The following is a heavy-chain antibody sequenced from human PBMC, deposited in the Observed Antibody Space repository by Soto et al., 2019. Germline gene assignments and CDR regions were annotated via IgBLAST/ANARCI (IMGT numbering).Heavy chain of an antibody. CDR1: GFTFSSFS. V-gene: IGHV3-23*01. Sequence: EVQLLESGGGLVQPGGSLRLSCAASGFTFSSFSLSWVRQAPGKGLEWVSGISGLGGSIYYADSVKGRFTSSRDNSKNTLYLQMNSLRAEDTAVYYCSKSNGDTWERYFFDFWGQGTLVTVSS. D-gene: IGHD1-26*01. CDR3: SKSNGDTWERYFFDF. CDR2: ISGLGGSI. J-gene: IGHJ4*02.